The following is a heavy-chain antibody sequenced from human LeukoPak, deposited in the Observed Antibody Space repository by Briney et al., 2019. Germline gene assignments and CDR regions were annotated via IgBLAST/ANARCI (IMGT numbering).Heavy chain of an antibody. CDR1: GGSIGSYY. J-gene: IGHJ4*02. V-gene: IGHV4-59*13. D-gene: IGHD2-21*01. Sequence: SATLSLTCIVSGGSIGSYYWSWIRQSPGKGLEWIGDIYYSGSTNYNPSLKSRVTISIDTSKNQFSLWLNSMTAADTAVYFCARSSSAIPFDYWGQGTLVAVSS. CDR3: ARSSSAIPFDY. CDR2: IYYSGST.